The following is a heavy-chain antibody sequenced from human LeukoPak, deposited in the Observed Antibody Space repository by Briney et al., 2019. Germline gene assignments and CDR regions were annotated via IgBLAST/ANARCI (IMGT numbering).Heavy chain of an antibody. CDR1: GGSISSYY. Sequence: SETLSLTCTVSGGSISSYYWSWIRQPPGKGLEWIGYIYYSGSTNYNPSLKSRVTISVDTSKNQFSLKLSSVTAADTAVYYCARDGYYYDSSGYYLSFDYWGQGTLVTVSS. CDR3: ARDGYYYDSSGYYLSFDY. CDR2: IYYSGST. J-gene: IGHJ4*02. D-gene: IGHD3-22*01. V-gene: IGHV4-59*12.